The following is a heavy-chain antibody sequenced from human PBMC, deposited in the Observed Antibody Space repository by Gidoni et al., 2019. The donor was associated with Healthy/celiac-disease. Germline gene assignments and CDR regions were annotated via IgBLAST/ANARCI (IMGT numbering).Heavy chain of an antibody. J-gene: IGHJ6*02. Sequence: EVQLVESGGGLVKPGGSLRLSCAASGVTFSSYSMNWVRQAPGKGLEWVSSISSSSSYICYADSVKGRFTISRDNAKNSLYLQMNSLRAEDTAVYYCARVRREIIAAAGTYYYYYGMDVWGQGTTVTVSS. CDR3: ARVRREIIAAAGTYYYYYGMDV. D-gene: IGHD6-13*01. V-gene: IGHV3-21*01. CDR1: GVTFSSYS. CDR2: ISSSSSYI.